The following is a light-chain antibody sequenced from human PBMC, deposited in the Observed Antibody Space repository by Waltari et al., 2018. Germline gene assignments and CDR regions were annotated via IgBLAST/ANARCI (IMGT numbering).Light chain of an antibody. Sequence: QLVLTQSPSASASLGASVKLTCTLSSGHSSNIIAWLQQQPEKGPRYLMQVNSDGSHSKGDEIPDRFSGFSSGAERYRTISSLQSEDEADYYCQTGGHGTWVFGGGTKLTVL. CDR3: QTGGHGTWV. CDR2: VNSDGSH. V-gene: IGLV4-69*01. J-gene: IGLJ3*02. CDR1: SGHSSNI.